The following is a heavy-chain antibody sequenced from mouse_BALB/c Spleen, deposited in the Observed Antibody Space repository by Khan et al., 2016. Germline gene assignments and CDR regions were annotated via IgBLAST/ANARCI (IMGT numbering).Heavy chain of an antibody. CDR1: GYIFTDYS. D-gene: IGHD2-14*01. CDR2: KKTETDEP. V-gene: IGHV9-2-1*01. Sequence: QIQLVQSGPELKKPGETVKISCKASGYIFTDYSINWVKQTPGKGLKWMGWKKTETDEPTYADDFKGRVAFSLESSATTAYLHINNLKNEATATYFCARRVRWYFDVWGSGTTVTVCS. CDR3: ARRVRWYFDV. J-gene: IGHJ1*01.